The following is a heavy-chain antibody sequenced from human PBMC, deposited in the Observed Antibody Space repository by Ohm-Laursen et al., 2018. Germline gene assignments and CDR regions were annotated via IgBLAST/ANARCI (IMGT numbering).Heavy chain of an antibody. CDR3: AKGRSGHPRGVGAFDI. J-gene: IGHJ3*02. D-gene: IGHD3-16*01. V-gene: IGHV3-33*06. Sequence: SLRLSCAASGFTFSSYGMHWVRQAPGKGLEWVAVIWYDGSNKYYADSVKGRFTISRDNSKNTLYLQMNSLRAEDTAVYYCAKGRSGHPRGVGAFDIWGQGTMVTVSS. CDR2: IWYDGSNK. CDR1: GFTFSSYG.